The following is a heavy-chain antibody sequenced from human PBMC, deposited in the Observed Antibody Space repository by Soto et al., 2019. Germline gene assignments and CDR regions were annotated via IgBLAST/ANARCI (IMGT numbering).Heavy chain of an antibody. CDR1: GGSFSGYY. Sequence: SETLSLTCAVYGGSFSGYYWSWIRQPPGKGLEWIGEINHSGSTNYNPSLKSRVTISVDTSKNQFSLKLGSVTAADTAVYYCARGILGYCSSTSCSPYFDYWGQGTLVTVSS. J-gene: IGHJ4*02. D-gene: IGHD2-2*01. V-gene: IGHV4-34*01. CDR3: ARGILGYCSSTSCSPYFDY. CDR2: INHSGST.